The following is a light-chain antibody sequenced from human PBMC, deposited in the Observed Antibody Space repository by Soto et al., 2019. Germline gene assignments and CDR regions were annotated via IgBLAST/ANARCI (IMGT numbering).Light chain of an antibody. CDR3: QSYDSSLGGSV. CDR1: SSNIGAGYD. CDR2: GTS. J-gene: IGLJ2*01. V-gene: IGLV1-40*01. Sequence: QSVLTQPPSVSGAPGQRVTISCTGSSSNIGAGYDVHWYQQLPGTAPKLLIYGTSNRPAGVPDRSSGSKSGTSASLAITGLQAEDDADYYCQSYDSSLGGSVFGGGTKLTV.